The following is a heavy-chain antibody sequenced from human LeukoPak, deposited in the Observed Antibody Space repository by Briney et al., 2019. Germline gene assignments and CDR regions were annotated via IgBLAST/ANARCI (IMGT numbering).Heavy chain of an antibody. J-gene: IGHJ4*02. CDR2: MNPNSGNT. V-gene: IGHV1-8*02. CDR1: GGTFSSYA. CDR3: ARDYSNYDS. Sequence: ASVKVSCKASGGTFSSYAISWVRQAPGQGLEWMGWMNPNSGNTGYAQKFQGRVTMTRNTSISTAYMELSSLRSEDTAVYYCARDYSNYDSWGQGTLVTVSS. D-gene: IGHD4-11*01.